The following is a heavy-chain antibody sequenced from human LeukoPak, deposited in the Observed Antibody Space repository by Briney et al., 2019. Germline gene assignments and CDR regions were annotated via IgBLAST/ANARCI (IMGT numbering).Heavy chain of an antibody. CDR1: GYTFTGYY. Sequence: ASVKVSCTASGYTFTGYYMHWVRQAPGQGLEWMGWINPNSGGTNYAQKFQGRVTMTRDTSISTAYMELSRLRSDDTAVYYWARVPHFRRGYSYGNYNWFDPWGQGTLVTVSS. CDR3: ARVPHFRRGYSYGNYNWFDP. J-gene: IGHJ5*02. D-gene: IGHD5-18*01. CDR2: INPNSGGT. V-gene: IGHV1-2*02.